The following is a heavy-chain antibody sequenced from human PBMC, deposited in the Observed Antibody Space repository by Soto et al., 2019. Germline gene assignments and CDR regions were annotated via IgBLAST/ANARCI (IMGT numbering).Heavy chain of an antibody. J-gene: IGHJ6*02. D-gene: IGHD4-17*01. CDR3: ARQNGGQHGRYYYGVEV. Sequence: PSETLSLTCTVSGGSISSYYWSWIRQPPGKGLEWIGYIYYSGSTNYNPSLKSRVTISVDTSKNQFSLKLSSVTAADTAVYYCARQNGGQHGRYYYGVEVWGQGTTVTVSS. V-gene: IGHV4-59*08. CDR1: GGSISSYY. CDR2: IYYSGST.